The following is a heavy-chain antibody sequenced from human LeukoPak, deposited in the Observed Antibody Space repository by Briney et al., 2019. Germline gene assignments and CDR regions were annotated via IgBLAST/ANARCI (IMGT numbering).Heavy chain of an antibody. CDR3: ARDRRGEVPPYYFDY. J-gene: IGHJ4*02. CDR2: ISAYNGNT. V-gene: IGHV1-18*01. D-gene: IGHD3-16*01. CDR1: GYTFTNYA. Sequence: ASVTVSCKASGYTFTNYAIRWVRQAPGQGLEWMGCISAYNGNTNYAQKLEGRVTMTTDTSTSTAYMELRSLTSDDTAVYYCARDRRGEVPPYYFDYWGQGTLVTVSS.